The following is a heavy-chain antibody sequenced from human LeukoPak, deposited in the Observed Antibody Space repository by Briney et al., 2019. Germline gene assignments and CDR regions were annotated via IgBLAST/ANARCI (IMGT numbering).Heavy chain of an antibody. CDR2: IYSRGST. V-gene: IGHV4-4*07. J-gene: IGHJ3*02. CDR1: GGSLNNYY. Sequence: PSETLSLTCTVWGGSLNNYYGSWLRQPGGEGLEGVGRIYSRGSTDYNPSLKSRVTMSVDTSKNQFSLKLSSVTAADTAVYYCARGRYCSADICSGGDAFDIWGQGTMVSVSS. CDR3: ARGRYCSADICSGGDAFDI. D-gene: IGHD2-15*01.